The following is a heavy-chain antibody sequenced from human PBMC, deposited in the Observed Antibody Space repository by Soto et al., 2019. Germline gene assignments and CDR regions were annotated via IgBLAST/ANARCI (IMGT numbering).Heavy chain of an antibody. Sequence: SETLSLTCTVSGGSISSYYWSWIRQPPGKGLEWIGYIYYSGSTNYNPSLKSRVTISVDTSKNQFSLKLSSVTAADTAVYYCARGAVGYDFWSGYQNWFDPWGQGTLVTVSS. CDR1: GGSISSYY. D-gene: IGHD3-3*01. CDR3: ARGAVGYDFWSGYQNWFDP. CDR2: IYYSGST. J-gene: IGHJ5*02. V-gene: IGHV4-59*01.